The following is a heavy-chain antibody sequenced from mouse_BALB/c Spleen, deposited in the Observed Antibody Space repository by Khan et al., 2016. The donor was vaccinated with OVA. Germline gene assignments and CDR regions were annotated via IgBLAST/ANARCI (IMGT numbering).Heavy chain of an antibody. CDR2: INPTTGYT. D-gene: IGHD1-1*01. J-gene: IGHJ2*01. V-gene: IGHV1-7*01. CDR3: ARRGLRWNFDY. Sequence: QVQLQQSGVELAKPGASVKMSCKASGYTFINYWMNWVKQRPGQGLEWIGYINPTTGYTEYNLKFKDKATLTADKSSSTAHMQLSSLTSEDSADYYCARRGLRWNFDYWGQGTTLTVSS. CDR1: GYTFINYW.